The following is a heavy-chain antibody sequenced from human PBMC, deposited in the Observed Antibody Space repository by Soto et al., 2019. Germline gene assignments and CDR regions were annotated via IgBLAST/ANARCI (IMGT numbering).Heavy chain of an antibody. V-gene: IGHV1-18*01. CDR1: GYGFSFG. Sequence: ASVKVSCKASGYGFSFGFSWVRQAPGQGLEWMGWISASDGSSNSAQKFRPRIALTTDTSTNTAYMELLSLTSDDTAVYYCATAPPITMIVVVVDAFDIWGQGTMVTVSS. J-gene: IGHJ3*02. D-gene: IGHD3-22*01. CDR3: ATAPPITMIVVVVDAFDI. CDR2: ISASDGSS.